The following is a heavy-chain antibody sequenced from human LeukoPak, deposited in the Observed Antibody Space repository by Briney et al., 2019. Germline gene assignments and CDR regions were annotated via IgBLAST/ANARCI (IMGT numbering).Heavy chain of an antibody. CDR2: IYYSGST. V-gene: IGHV4-39*01. Sequence: ASETLSLTCTVSGGSISSSSYYWGWIRQPPGKGLEWIGSIYYSGSTYYNPSLNSRVTISVDTSKNQFSLKLSSVTAADTAVYYCAEGVYYFDYWGQGTLVTVSS. CDR1: GGSISSSSYY. D-gene: IGHD3-16*01. J-gene: IGHJ4*02. CDR3: AEGVYYFDY.